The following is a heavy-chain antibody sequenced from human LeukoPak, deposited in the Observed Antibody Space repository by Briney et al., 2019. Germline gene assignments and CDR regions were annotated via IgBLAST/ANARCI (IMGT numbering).Heavy chain of an antibody. CDR3: ARHFTEGHNWFDP. V-gene: IGHV4-38-2*01. D-gene: IGHD3-3*02. CDR1: GYSISSGYY. Sequence: PSETLSLTCAVSGYSISSGYYWGWIPQPPGKGLEWIGSIYHSGSTYYNPSLKSRVTISVDTSKNQFSLKLSSVTAADTAVYYCARHFTEGHNWFDPWGQGTLVTVSS. J-gene: IGHJ5*02. CDR2: IYHSGST.